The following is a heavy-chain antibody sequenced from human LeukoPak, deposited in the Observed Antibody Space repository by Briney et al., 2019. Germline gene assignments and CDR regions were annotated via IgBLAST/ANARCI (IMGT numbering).Heavy chain of an antibody. CDR2: IYYSGST. D-gene: IGHD5-18*01. Sequence: PSETLSLTCTVSGGSLSSYYWSWIRQPPGKGLEWIGYIYYSGSTNYNPSLKSRVTISVHTSKNQFSLKLSSVTAADTAVYYCARDLQRSGYFDYWGQGTLVTVSS. CDR1: GGSLSSYY. V-gene: IGHV4-59*01. J-gene: IGHJ4*02. CDR3: ARDLQRSGYFDY.